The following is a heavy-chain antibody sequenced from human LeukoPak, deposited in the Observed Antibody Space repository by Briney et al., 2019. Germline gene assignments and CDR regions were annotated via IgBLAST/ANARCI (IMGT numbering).Heavy chain of an antibody. D-gene: IGHD2-15*01. V-gene: IGHV3-53*01. Sequence: PGGSLRLSCAASGFTVSSNYMSWVRQAPGKGLEWVSVIYGGGSTYYADSVKGRFTISRDNSKNTLYLQMNSLRAEDTAVYYCARDRDPNCSGGSCYSEEDDAFDIWGQGTMVTVSS. CDR3: ARDRDPNCSGGSCYSEEDDAFDI. J-gene: IGHJ3*02. CDR1: GFTVSSNY. CDR2: IYGGGST.